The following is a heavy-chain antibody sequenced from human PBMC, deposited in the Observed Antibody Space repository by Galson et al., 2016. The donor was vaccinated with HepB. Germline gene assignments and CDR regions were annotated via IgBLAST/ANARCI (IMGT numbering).Heavy chain of an antibody. D-gene: IGHD5-12*01. Sequence: SLRLSCAASGFIFSDYGMHWVRQAPGKGLEWLSVIWNDGSNKYYADSVKGRFTISRDNSKNTLDLQVNILKVEDTAVYYCVRDREGGYGFDYWGQGILVTVSS. J-gene: IGHJ4*01. CDR2: IWNDGSNK. V-gene: IGHV3-33*01. CDR1: GFIFSDYG. CDR3: VRDREGGYGFDY.